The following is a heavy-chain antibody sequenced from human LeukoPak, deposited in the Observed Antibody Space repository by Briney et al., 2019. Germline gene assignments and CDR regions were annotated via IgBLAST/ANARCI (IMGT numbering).Heavy chain of an antibody. CDR3: AREEAGRVVPFFDY. D-gene: IGHD3-10*01. J-gene: IGHJ4*02. CDR2: ISYDGSNK. Sequence: GGSLRLSCAASGFTFSSYAMHWVRQAPGKGLEWVAVISYDGSNKYYADSVKGRFTISRDNSKNTLYLQMNSLRAEATAVYYCAREEAGRVVPFFDYWGQGTLVTVSS. V-gene: IGHV3-30-3*01. CDR1: GFTFSSYA.